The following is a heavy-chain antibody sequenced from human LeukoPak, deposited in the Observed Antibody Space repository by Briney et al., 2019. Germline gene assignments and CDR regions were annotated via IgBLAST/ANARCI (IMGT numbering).Heavy chain of an antibody. J-gene: IGHJ5*02. CDR2: ASHSGIN. CDR1: GDSLRTTSF. CDR3: ARRGGHSWDVGNWFDP. D-gene: IGHD6-13*01. V-gene: IGHV4-39*01. Sequence: SETLSLTCLVSGDSLRTTSFWGWIRQPPGIGLEWIASASHSGINYYNPSLRSRVIVSADTSKNQFSLRLTSVTAADTAVYYCARRGGHSWDVGNWFDPWGQGILVTVSS.